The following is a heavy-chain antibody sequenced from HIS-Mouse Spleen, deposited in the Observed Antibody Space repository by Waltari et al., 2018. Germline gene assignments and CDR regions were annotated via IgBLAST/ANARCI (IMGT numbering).Heavy chain of an antibody. Sequence: QVQLVQSGAEVKKPGASVKVSCKASGYTFTGYYMLWVRQAPGQGLEWMGWINPNSGGTNYAQKFQGRVTMTRDTSISTAYMELSRLRSDDTAVYYCARDLYSSSSGDAFDIWGQGTMVTVSS. CDR3: ARDLYSSSSGDAFDI. CDR1: GYTFTGYY. D-gene: IGHD6-6*01. V-gene: IGHV1-2*02. J-gene: IGHJ3*02. CDR2: INPNSGGT.